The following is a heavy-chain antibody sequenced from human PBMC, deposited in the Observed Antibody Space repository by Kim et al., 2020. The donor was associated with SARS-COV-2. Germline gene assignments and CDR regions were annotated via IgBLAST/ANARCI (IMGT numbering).Heavy chain of an antibody. J-gene: IGHJ4*02. D-gene: IGHD6-19*01. CDR2: IYNGGDT. CDR3: ARDPGIGWDY. V-gene: IGHV3-53*01. Sequence: GGSLRLSCAASGFTVRNNYMSWVRQAPGKGLEWVSVIYNGGDTDYADSVKDRFTVSRDNSQNTLYLQMNNLRADDTAVYYCARDPGIGWDYWGQGTLVT. CDR1: GFTVRNNY.